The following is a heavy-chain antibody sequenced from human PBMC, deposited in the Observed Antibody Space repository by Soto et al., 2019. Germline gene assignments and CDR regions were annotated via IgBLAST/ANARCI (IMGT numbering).Heavy chain of an antibody. CDR3: ARRRGGYGYYYYYMDV. V-gene: IGHV1-8*01. CDR2: MNPNSGNT. CDR1: GYTFTIYD. D-gene: IGHD5-12*01. J-gene: IGHJ6*03. Sequence: QVQLVQSGAEVKKPGASVKVSCKASGYTFTIYDINWVRQATGQGLEWMGWMNPNSGNTGYAQKVQGRVTMTRNTSIRTAYMELSSLRSEDTALYYCARRRGGYGYYYYYMDVWGKGTTVTVS.